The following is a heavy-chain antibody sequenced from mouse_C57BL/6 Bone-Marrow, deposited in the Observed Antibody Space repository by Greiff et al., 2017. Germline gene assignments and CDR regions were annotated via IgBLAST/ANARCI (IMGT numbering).Heavy chain of an antibody. CDR3: ARGYDGPAWFAY. D-gene: IGHD2-3*01. V-gene: IGHV1-12*01. CDR1: GYTFTSYY. Sequence: QVQLQQSGAELVRPGASVKMSCKASGYTFTSYYMHWVKQTPRQGLEWIGAIYPGNGDTSYNQKFKGKATLTVDKSSSTAYMQLSSLTSEDSAVYFCARGYDGPAWFAYWGQGTLVTVSA. J-gene: IGHJ3*01. CDR2: IYPGNGDT.